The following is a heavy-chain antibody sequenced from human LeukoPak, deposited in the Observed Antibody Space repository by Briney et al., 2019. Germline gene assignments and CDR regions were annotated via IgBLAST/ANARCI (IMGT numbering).Heavy chain of an antibody. CDR1: GGSINSGDYY. CDR2: IYYSGST. CDR3: AREGCSGGSCYYNWFDP. Sequence: SETLSLTCTVSGGSINSGDYYWVWIRQPPGKGLEWIGSIYYSGSTYYNPSLKSRVTISVDTSKNQFSLKLSSVTAADTAVYYCAREGCSGGSCYYNWFDPWGQGTLVTVSS. V-gene: IGHV4-39*07. D-gene: IGHD2-15*01. J-gene: IGHJ5*02.